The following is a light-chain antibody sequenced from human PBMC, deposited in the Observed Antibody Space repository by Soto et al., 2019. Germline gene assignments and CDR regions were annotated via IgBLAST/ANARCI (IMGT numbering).Light chain of an antibody. CDR1: QGISNW. J-gene: IGKJ2*01. CDR3: QQANRFPPT. Sequence: DIQMTQSPSSVSASVGDRVTITCRASQGISNWLAWYQQKPGKAPNLLIFAASSLQSGVPSRFSGSGSGTDFTLTISDLQPEDVSTYYCQQANRFPPTFGQGTKLEIK. CDR2: AAS. V-gene: IGKV1-12*01.